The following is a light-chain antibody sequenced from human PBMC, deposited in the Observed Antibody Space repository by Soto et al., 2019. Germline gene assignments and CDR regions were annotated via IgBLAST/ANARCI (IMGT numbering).Light chain of an antibody. J-gene: IGLJ1*01. CDR3: SSFTTYNTRV. V-gene: IGLV2-14*01. CDR2: EVN. Sequence: QSALTQPASVSGSPGQSIAISCTGTNSDVGAYNFVSWYQRYPGKAPKLIIHEVNNRPSGVSDRFSGSKSGNTASLTISGLQADDEADYYCSSFTTYNTRVFGTGTKVTVL. CDR1: NSDVGAYNF.